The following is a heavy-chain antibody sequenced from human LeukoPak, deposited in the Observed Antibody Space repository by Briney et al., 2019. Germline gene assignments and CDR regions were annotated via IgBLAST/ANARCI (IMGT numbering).Heavy chain of an antibody. V-gene: IGHV3-30*03. CDR1: GFTFSSYG. CDR2: ISYDGSNK. CDR3: AREGYSSGFFDY. J-gene: IGHJ4*02. D-gene: IGHD6-19*01. Sequence: PGRSLRLSCAASGFTFSSYGMHWVRQAPGKGLEWVAVISYDGSNKYYADSVKGRFTISRDNSKNTLYLQMNSLRAEDTAVYYCAREGYSSGFFDYWGQGTLVTVSS.